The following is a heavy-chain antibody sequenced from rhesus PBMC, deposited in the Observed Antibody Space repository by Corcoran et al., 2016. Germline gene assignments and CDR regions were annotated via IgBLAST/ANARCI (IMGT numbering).Heavy chain of an antibody. CDR1: GGSISSNY. J-gene: IGHJ4*01. CDR2: IYGSGSSP. D-gene: IGHD2-15*01. Sequence: QVQLQESGPGLVKPLETLSLTCAVSGGSISSNYWSWIRQPPGKGLEWIGYIYGSGSSPNYNPSLKSRVTLSVDTSKNQFSLKLSSVTAADTAVYYCAWTSSYFDYWGQGVLVTVSS. CDR3: AWTSSYFDY. V-gene: IGHV4S11*01.